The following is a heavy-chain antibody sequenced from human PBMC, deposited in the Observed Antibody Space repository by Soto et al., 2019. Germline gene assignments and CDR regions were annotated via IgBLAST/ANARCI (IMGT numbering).Heavy chain of an antibody. CDR3: AKDYLWFGEFSTREPYAFDI. CDR1: GFTFSSYA. J-gene: IGHJ3*02. CDR2: ISGSGGST. D-gene: IGHD3-10*01. V-gene: IGHV3-23*01. Sequence: PGGSLRLSCAASGFTFSSYAMSWVRQAPGKGLEWVSAISGSGGSTYYADSVKGRFTISRDNSKNTLYLQMNSLRAEDTAVYYCAKDYLWFGEFSTREPYAFDIWGQGTMVTVSS.